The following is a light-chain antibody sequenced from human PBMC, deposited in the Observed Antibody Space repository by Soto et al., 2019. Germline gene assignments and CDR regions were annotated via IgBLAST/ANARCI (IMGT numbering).Light chain of an antibody. CDR2: GAS. CDR1: QSVSSSY. V-gene: IGKV3-20*01. CDR3: HQYGRSTWT. Sequence: EILLTQSPGTLSLSPGERATLSCRASQSVSSSYLAWYQQKPGQAPRLLIYGASSRSTGIPDRFSGSGSGKDCTLTLSRLEPEYFAVYYCHQYGRSTWTFGQGPNVDIQ. J-gene: IGKJ1*01.